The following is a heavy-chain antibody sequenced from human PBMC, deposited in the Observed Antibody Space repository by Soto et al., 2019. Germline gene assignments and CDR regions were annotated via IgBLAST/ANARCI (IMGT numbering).Heavy chain of an antibody. CDR1: GGSFSGYY. Sequence: SETLSLTCAVSGGSFSGYYWSWIRQPPGKGLEWIGEINHSGSTNYNPSLKSRVTISVDTSKNQFSLKLSSVTAADTAVYYCARERSTYYYGSGSYYNARYTFDPWGQGTLVTVSS. CDR2: INHSGST. D-gene: IGHD3-10*01. CDR3: ARERSTYYYGSGSYYNARYTFDP. J-gene: IGHJ5*02. V-gene: IGHV4-34*01.